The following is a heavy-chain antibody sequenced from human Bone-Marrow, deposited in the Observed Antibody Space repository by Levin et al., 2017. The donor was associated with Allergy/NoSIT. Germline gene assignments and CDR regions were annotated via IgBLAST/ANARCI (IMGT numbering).Heavy chain of an antibody. V-gene: IGHV1-2*02. Sequence: RASVKVSCKTSGYSFTGYYIHWVRQAPGLGLEWMGYINPGNGDTKFSQKFQGRVTLTTDTSISTAYMDLRRLRSDDTAIYYCAREAVLAGRSDFYYGMDVWGHGTTVTVAS. CDR3: AREAVLAGRSDFYYGMDV. J-gene: IGHJ6*02. CDR1: GYSFTGYY. CDR2: INPGNGDT. D-gene: IGHD3-3*02.